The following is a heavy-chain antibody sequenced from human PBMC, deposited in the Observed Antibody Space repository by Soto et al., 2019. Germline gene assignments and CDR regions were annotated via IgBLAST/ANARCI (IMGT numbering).Heavy chain of an antibody. Sequence: QVQLVQSGAELKKPGSSVKVSCKASGGTFRQYASRWVRQDPGQGLEWLGEISPMFGTPNYAQKFQGRVTIRADETTTTAYLELSRLRYADTSVCVCARPLRDLNSYHGGAVWGQGTAVTVSS. CDR1: GGTFRQYA. CDR2: ISPMFGTP. J-gene: IGHJ6*02. V-gene: IGHV1-69*01. CDR3: ARPLRDLNSYHGGAV. D-gene: IGHD2-21*01.